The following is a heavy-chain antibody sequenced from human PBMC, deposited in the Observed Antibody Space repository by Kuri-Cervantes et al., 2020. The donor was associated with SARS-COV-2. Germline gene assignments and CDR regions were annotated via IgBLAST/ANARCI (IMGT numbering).Heavy chain of an antibody. CDR1: GYTFTGYY. V-gene: IGHV1-2*02. D-gene: IGHD3-22*01. CDR3: AREVKSMIVVARGDAFDI. CDR2: INPDSSGT. Sequence: ASVKVSCKASGYTFTGYYMHWVRQAPGQGLEWMGWINPDSSGTDYAEKFQGRVTMTRDMSISTAYMELSRLRSDDTAVYYCAREVKSMIVVARGDAFDIWGQGTMVTVSS. J-gene: IGHJ3*02.